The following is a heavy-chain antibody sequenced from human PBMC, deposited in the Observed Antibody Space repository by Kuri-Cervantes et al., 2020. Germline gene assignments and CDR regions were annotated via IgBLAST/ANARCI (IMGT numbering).Heavy chain of an antibody. V-gene: IGHV5-51*01. CDR2: IYPGDSDT. J-gene: IGHJ5*02. Sequence: GESLKISCQGSGYSFTSYWIGWVRQMPGKGLEWMGIIYPGDSDTRYSPSFQGQVTISADKSISTAYLQWSSLKASDTAMYYCARLRYCSSTSCSSFDPWGQGTLVTVSS. D-gene: IGHD2-2*01. CDR1: GYSFTSYW. CDR3: ARLRYCSSTSCSSFDP.